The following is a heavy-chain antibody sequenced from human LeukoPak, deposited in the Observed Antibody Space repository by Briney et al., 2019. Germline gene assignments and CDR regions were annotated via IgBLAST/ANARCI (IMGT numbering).Heavy chain of an antibody. Sequence: GASVKVSCKASGYTFTSYSISWVRQAPGQGLEWMGWISAYNGNTNYAQKLQGRVTMTTDTSTSTAYMELRSLRSDDTAVYYCARVDCSSTSCFLPWYYGMDVWGKGTTVTVSS. CDR2: ISAYNGNT. J-gene: IGHJ6*04. CDR1: GYTFTSYS. V-gene: IGHV1-18*04. D-gene: IGHD2-2*01. CDR3: ARVDCSSTSCFLPWYYGMDV.